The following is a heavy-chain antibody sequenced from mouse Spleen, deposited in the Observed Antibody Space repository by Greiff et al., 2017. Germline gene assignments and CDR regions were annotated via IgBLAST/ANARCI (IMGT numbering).Heavy chain of an antibody. CDR3: ARRGNYYSKFPNYFDY. CDR2: INPYNGDT. V-gene: IGHV1-20*01. D-gene: IGHD2-5*01. CDR1: GYSFTGYF. J-gene: IGHJ2*01. Sequence: VQLKQSGPELVKPGDSVKISCKASGYSFTGYFMNWVMQSHGKSLEWIGRINPYNGDTFYNQKFKGKATLTVDKSSSTAHMELRSLTSEDSAVYYCARRGNYYSKFPNYFDYWGQGTTLTVSS.